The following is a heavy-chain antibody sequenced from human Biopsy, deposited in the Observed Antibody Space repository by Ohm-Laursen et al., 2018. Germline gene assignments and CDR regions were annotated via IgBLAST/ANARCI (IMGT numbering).Heavy chain of an antibody. CDR3: TRLPYDTPDGFDF. D-gene: IGHD3-22*01. J-gene: IGHJ3*01. CDR1: GFSFSDSS. Sequence: SLRLSCTASGFSFSDSSIHWVRQASGKRLEWVGRIRSGANNYATEYIASVKGRFTISRNDSNNTAYLQMNSLKTEDTAVYFCTRLPYDTPDGFDFWGRGTMVTVSS. CDR2: IRSGANNYAT. V-gene: IGHV3-73*01.